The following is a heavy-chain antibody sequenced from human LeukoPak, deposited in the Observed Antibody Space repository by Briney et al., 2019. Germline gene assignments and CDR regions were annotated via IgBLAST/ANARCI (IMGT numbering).Heavy chain of an antibody. D-gene: IGHD2-2*01. CDR1: GGTFSSYA. J-gene: IGHJ4*02. V-gene: IGHV1-69*04. CDR3: ARDQIGSSTRLFDY. CDR2: IIPILGIA. Sequence: SVKVSCKASGGTFSSYAISWVRQAPGQGLEWMGRIIPILGIANYAQKFQGRVTITADKSTSTAYMELSSLRSEDTAVYYCARDQIGSSTRLFDYWGQGTLVTVSS.